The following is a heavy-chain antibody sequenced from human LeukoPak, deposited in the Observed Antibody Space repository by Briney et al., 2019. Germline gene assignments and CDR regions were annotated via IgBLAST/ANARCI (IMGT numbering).Heavy chain of an antibody. V-gene: IGHV4-39*01. CDR1: GVSISSSSYY. Sequence: PSETLSLTCTVSGVSISSSSYYWGWIRQPPGKGLEWIGSIYYSGSTYYNPSLKSRVTISVDTSKNRFSLKLSSVTAADTAVYYCARHTNGYYYYGMDVWGQGTTVTVSS. J-gene: IGHJ6*02. CDR3: ARHTNGYYYYGMDV. D-gene: IGHD2-8*01. CDR2: IYYSGST.